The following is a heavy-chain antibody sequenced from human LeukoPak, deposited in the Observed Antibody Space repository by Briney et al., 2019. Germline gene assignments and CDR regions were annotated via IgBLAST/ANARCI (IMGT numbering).Heavy chain of an antibody. Sequence: GGSLRLSCAASGFTFSSTWMSWVRQAPGKGLEWVANIKQDGSEKYYVDSVKGRFTISRDNAKNSLYLQMNSLRAEDTAVYYCAREFEYNWNDLGYWGQGTLVTVSS. J-gene: IGHJ4*02. CDR3: AREFEYNWNDLGY. CDR1: GFTFSSTW. D-gene: IGHD1-20*01. V-gene: IGHV3-7*03. CDR2: IKQDGSEK.